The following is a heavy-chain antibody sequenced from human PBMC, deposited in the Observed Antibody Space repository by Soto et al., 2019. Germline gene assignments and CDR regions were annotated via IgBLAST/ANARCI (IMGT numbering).Heavy chain of an antibody. Sequence: TSETLSLTCTVSGGSISSYYWSWIRQPPGKGLEWIGYIYYSGSTNYNPSLKSRVTISVDTSKNQFSLKLSSVTAADTAVYYCARTPGIAEKGPFDYWGQGTLVTVSS. J-gene: IGHJ4*02. CDR1: GGSISSYY. CDR3: ARTPGIAEKGPFDY. D-gene: IGHD6-13*01. V-gene: IGHV4-59*01. CDR2: IYYSGST.